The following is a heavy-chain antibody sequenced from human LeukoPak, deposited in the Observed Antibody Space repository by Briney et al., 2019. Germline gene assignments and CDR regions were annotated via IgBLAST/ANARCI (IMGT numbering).Heavy chain of an antibody. CDR3: ARMTYYYDSSGYYFNDY. CDR2: TYYRSKWYN. J-gene: IGHJ4*02. CDR1: GDSVSSNSAA. D-gene: IGHD3-22*01. V-gene: IGHV6-1*01. Sequence: SQTLSLTCAISGDSVSSNSAAWNWIRQSPSRGLEWMGRTYYRSKWYNDYAVSVKSRITINPDTSKNQFSLQLNSVTPEDTAVYYCARMTYYYDSSGYYFNDYWGQGTLVTVSS.